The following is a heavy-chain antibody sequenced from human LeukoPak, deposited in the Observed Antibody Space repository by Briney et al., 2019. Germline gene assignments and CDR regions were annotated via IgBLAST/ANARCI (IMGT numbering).Heavy chain of an antibody. V-gene: IGHV1-2*06. Sequence: ASVKVSCKASGYIFTSYGISWVRQAPGQGLEWMGRINPNSGGTNYAQKFQDRVTMTRDTSISTAYMELSRLRSDDTAVYYCANVYYDSSGPPDYWGQGTLVTVSS. J-gene: IGHJ4*02. CDR2: INPNSGGT. CDR1: GYIFTSYG. CDR3: ANVYYDSSGPPDY. D-gene: IGHD3-22*01.